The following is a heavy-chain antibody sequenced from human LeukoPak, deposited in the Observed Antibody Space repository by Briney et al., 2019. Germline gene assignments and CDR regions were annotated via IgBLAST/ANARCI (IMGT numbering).Heavy chain of an antibody. J-gene: IGHJ5*02. CDR1: GFTFSSYS. Sequence: PGGSLRLSCAASGFTFSSYSMNWVRQAPGKGLEWGSSISSSSSYIYYADSVKGRFTISRDNAKNSLYLQMNSLRAEDTAVYYCARDRPYYYDSSGYYPRINWFDPWGQGTLATVSS. V-gene: IGHV3-21*01. CDR2: ISSSSSYI. D-gene: IGHD3-22*01. CDR3: ARDRPYYYDSSGYYPRINWFDP.